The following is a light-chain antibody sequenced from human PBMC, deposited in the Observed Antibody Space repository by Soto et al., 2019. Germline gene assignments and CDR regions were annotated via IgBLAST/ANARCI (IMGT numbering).Light chain of an antibody. Sequence: DIQMTQSPSTLSASIGDRVTITCRASQSINTWLAWYQQKPGKAPKLLIYKASTLESGVPSRFSVSGSGTEFTLTIGCLQLDDFATYYCQHYNSYSEFTFGPGTKVDIK. CDR3: QHYNSYSEFT. CDR2: KAS. V-gene: IGKV1-5*03. CDR1: QSINTW. J-gene: IGKJ3*01.